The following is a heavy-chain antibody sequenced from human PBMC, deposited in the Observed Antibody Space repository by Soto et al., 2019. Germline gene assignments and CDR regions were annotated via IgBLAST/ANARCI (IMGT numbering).Heavy chain of an antibody. V-gene: IGHV4-59*01. CDR1: GGSISSSY. CDR2: ISYSGST. J-gene: IGHJ6*02. CDR3: ARGHRAMEYYYYYGMDV. D-gene: IGHD5-18*01. Sequence: SETLSRTCTVAGGSISSSYWSWIRQPPGKGLEWIGYISYSGSTTYNPSLKSRITLSVDTSKNQFSLRVSSVTAADTAVYYCARGHRAMEYYYYYGMDVWGQGTTVTVSS.